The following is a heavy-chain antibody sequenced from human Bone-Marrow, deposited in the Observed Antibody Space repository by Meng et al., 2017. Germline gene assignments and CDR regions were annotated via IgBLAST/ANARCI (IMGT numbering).Heavy chain of an antibody. CDR3: ARGRSSGWYRPEYFQH. CDR1: GGSFSGYY. V-gene: IGHV4-34*01. J-gene: IGHJ1*01. D-gene: IGHD6-19*01. Sequence: QLQLQQWGAGLVKLSEALSLICAVYGGSFSGYYWSWIRQPPGKGLEWIGEINHSGSTNYNPSLKSRVTISVDTSKNQFSLKLSSVTAADTAVYYCARGRSSGWYRPEYFQHWGQGTLVTVSS. CDR2: INHSGST.